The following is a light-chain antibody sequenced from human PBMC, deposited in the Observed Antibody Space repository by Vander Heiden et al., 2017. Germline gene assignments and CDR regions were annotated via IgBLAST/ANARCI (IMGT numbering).Light chain of an antibody. CDR3: AAWDDSLNGPV. Sequence: QSLLTQPPSASGTPGPRVTISCFGGSSNIGSHTVNWYQQLPGTAPKLLIYSNNQRPSGVPDRFSGSKSGTSASLAISGLQSEDEADYYCAAWDDSLNGPVFGGGTKLTVL. J-gene: IGLJ3*02. CDR1: SSNIGSHT. V-gene: IGLV1-44*01. CDR2: SNN.